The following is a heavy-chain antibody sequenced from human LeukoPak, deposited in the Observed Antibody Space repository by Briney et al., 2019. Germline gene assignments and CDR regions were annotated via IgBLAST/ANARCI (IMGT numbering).Heavy chain of an antibody. CDR3: ARRIRWLVRNNWFDP. J-gene: IGHJ5*02. D-gene: IGHD6-19*01. CDR1: GGSFSGYY. Sequence: SETLSLTCAVYGGSFSGYYWSWIRQPPGKGLEWIGEINHSGSTNYNPSLKSRVTISVDTSKNQFSLKLSSVTAADTAVYYCARRIRWLVRNNWFDPWGQGTLVTVSS. CDR2: INHSGST. V-gene: IGHV4-34*01.